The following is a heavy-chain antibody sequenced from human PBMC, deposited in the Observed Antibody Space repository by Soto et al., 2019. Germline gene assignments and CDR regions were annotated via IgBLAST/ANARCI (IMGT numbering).Heavy chain of an antibody. CDR2: IIPIFGTA. CDR1: GGTFSSYA. V-gene: IGHV1-69*01. D-gene: IGHD6-13*01. CDR3: ARARFDHRLVRPRSGYYGMDV. Sequence: QVQLVQSGAEVKKPGSSVKVSCKASGGTFSSYAISWVRQAPGQGLEWMGGIIPIFGTANYAQTFQGRVTIKADESTRTAYMELSSLRYEDKAVYLCARARFDHRLVRPRSGYYGMDVWGQGTTVTVSS. J-gene: IGHJ6*02.